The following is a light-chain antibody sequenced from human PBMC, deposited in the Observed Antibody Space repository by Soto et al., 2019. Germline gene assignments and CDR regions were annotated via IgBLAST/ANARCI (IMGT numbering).Light chain of an antibody. J-gene: IGLJ1*01. Sequence: QSVLTQPRSVSGSPGQSVTISCTGTTGDVGAYNFVSWYQQHPGKAPKLMIYDASKRPSGVPDRFSASKSGNTASLTISGLQAEDEADYYCNAQTSANTYVFGNGTKVTVL. CDR1: TGDVGAYNF. CDR3: NAQTSANTYV. CDR2: DAS. V-gene: IGLV2-11*01.